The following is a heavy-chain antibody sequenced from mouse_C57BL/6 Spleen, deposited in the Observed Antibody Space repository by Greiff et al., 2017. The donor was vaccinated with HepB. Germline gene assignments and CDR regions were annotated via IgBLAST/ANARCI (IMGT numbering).Heavy chain of an antibody. CDR2: IWSGGST. Sequence: VKLMESGPGLVQPSQSLSITCTVSGFSLTSYGVHWVRQSPGKGLEWLGVIWSGGSTDYNAAFISRLSISKDNSKSQVFFKMNSLQADDTAIYYYDRKVTGTRNYYAMDYWGQGTSVTVSS. CDR1: GFSLTSYG. D-gene: IGHD4-1*01. J-gene: IGHJ4*01. V-gene: IGHV2-2*01. CDR3: DRKVTGTRNYYAMDY.